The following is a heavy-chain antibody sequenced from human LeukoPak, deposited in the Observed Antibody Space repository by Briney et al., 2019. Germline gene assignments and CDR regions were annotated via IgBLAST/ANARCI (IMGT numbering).Heavy chain of an antibody. CDR2: ISYDGSNK. Sequence: GGSLRLSCAASGFTFSSYAMLWVRQAPGKGLEWVAVISYDGSNKYYADSVKGRFTMSRDNAKNTLYLQMNSLRAEDTAVYYCARVNSYGYSAAPIGVDYWGQGTLATVSS. V-gene: IGHV3-30-3*01. J-gene: IGHJ4*02. CDR3: ARVNSYGYSAAPIGVDY. D-gene: IGHD5-18*01. CDR1: GFTFSSYA.